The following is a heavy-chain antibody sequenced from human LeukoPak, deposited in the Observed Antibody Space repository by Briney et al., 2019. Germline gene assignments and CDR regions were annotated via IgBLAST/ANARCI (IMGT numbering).Heavy chain of an antibody. D-gene: IGHD1-26*01. CDR2: ISGSGGST. Sequence: GGSLRLSCAASGFTFSSYAMSWVRQAPGKGLEWVSAISGSGGSTYYADSVKGRFTISRDNSKNTLYLQMNSLRAEDTAVYYCAKSARAYSGSSYDAFDIWGQGTMVTVSS. J-gene: IGHJ3*02. V-gene: IGHV3-23*01. CDR3: AKSARAYSGSSYDAFDI. CDR1: GFTFSSYA.